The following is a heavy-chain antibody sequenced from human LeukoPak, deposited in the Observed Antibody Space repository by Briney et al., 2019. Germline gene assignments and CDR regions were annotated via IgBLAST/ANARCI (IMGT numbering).Heavy chain of an antibody. CDR3: ARDAYSGYPADY. CDR1: GYTLTGYY. CDR2: INPSGGST. J-gene: IGHJ4*02. D-gene: IGHD5-12*01. Sequence: ASVTVSCKASGYTLTGYYIHWVRQAPGQGLEWMGIINPSGGSTSYAQKFQGRVTMTRDTSTSTVYMELSSLRSEDTAVYYCARDAYSGYPADYWGQGTLVTVSS. V-gene: IGHV1-46*01.